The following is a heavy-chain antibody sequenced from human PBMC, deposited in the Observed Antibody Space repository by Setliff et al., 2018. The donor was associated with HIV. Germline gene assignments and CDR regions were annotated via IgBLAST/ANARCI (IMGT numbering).Heavy chain of an antibody. D-gene: IGHD2-15*01. CDR1: GYSFTSYW. V-gene: IGHV5-51*01. CDR2: IHPGDSNT. Sequence: GESLKISCKGSGYSFTSYWIGWVRQMPGKGLEWMGIIHPGDSNTRYSLSFQGQVTISADKAISTAYLQWSSLKASDTAMYYCASSITVAAGRSHYYYAMDVWGQGTTVTISS. J-gene: IGHJ6*02. CDR3: ASSITVAAGRSHYYYAMDV.